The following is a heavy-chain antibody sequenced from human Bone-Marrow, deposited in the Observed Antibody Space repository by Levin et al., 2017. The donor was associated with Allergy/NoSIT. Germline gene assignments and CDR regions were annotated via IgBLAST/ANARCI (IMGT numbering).Heavy chain of an antibody. V-gene: IGHV3-7*01. CDR3: ARGAYANGWYPDNFDY. D-gene: IGHD6-19*01. CDR1: GFPFTSSW. CDR2: INQDGSKE. Sequence: PGGSLRLSCAASGFPFTSSWMTWVRQAPGKGLEWVANINQDGSKEYSVDSMKGRFTISRDNAKNSLFLQMNSLRAEDTAVYYCARGAYANGWYPDNFDYWGQGTLVIVSS. J-gene: IGHJ4*02.